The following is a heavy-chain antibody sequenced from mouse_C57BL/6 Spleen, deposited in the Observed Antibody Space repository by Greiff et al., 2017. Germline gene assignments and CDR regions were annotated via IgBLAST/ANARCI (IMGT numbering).Heavy chain of an antibody. CDR2: IYPGDGDT. CDR3: ARADDGYYFDY. Sequence: LVESGAELVKPGASVKISCKASGYAFSSYWMNWVKQRPGKGLEWIGQIYPGDGDTNYNGKFKGKATLTADKSSSTAYMQLSSLTSEDSAVYFFARADDGYYFDYWGQGTTLTVSS. V-gene: IGHV1-80*01. D-gene: IGHD2-3*01. CDR1: GYAFSSYW. J-gene: IGHJ2*01.